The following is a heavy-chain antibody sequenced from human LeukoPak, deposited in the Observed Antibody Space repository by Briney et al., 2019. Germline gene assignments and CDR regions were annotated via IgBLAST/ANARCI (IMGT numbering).Heavy chain of an antibody. D-gene: IGHD5-24*01. CDR1: GGSISSYY. CDR2: IYYSGST. CDR3: AGSEGGWLTNWFDP. J-gene: IGHJ5*02. V-gene: IGHV4-59*01. Sequence: SETLSLTCTVSGGSISSYYWSWIRQPPGKGLEWIGYIYYSGSTNYNPSLKSRVTMSVDTSKNQFSLKLSSVTAADTAVYYCAGSEGGWLTNWFDPWGQGTLVTVSS.